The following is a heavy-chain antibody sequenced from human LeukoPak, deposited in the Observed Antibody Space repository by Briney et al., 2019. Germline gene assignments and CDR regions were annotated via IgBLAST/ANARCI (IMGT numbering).Heavy chain of an antibody. Sequence: SETLSLTCAVYGGSFSGYYWSWIRQPPGKGLEGIGEINHSGSTNYNPSLKSRVTISVDTSKNQFSLKLSSVTAADTAVYYCASTVVTPRPRYYYYYMDVWGKGTTVTVSS. D-gene: IGHD4-23*01. CDR2: INHSGST. CDR3: ASTVVTPRPRYYYYYMDV. CDR1: GGSFSGYY. V-gene: IGHV4-34*01. J-gene: IGHJ6*03.